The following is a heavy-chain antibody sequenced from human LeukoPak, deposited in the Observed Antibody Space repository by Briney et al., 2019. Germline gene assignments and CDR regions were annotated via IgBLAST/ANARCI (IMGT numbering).Heavy chain of an antibody. V-gene: IGHV1-2*02. J-gene: IGHJ4*02. CDR1: GYTFTDYY. Sequence: VASVKVSCKASGYTFTDYYMHWVRQAPGQGLEWMGWINSNSGGTNYAQKFQGRVTMTRDTSISTAYMELSSLRSDDTAVYYCARVLVPAGGGVVDYWGQGTLVTVSS. CDR2: INSNSGGT. D-gene: IGHD3-16*01. CDR3: ARVLVPAGGGVVDY.